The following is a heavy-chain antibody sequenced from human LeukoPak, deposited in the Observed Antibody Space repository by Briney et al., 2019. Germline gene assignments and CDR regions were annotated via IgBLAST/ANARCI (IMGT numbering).Heavy chain of an antibody. V-gene: IGHV3-11*01. J-gene: IGHJ3*02. D-gene: IGHD3-22*01. CDR2: ISSSGSTI. Sequence: KPGGSLRLSCAASGFTFSDYYMSWIRQAPVKGLEWVSYISSSGSTIYYADSVKGRFTISRDNAKNSLYLQMNSLRAEDTAVYYCASGDDSSRSDAFDIWGQGTMVTVSS. CDR3: ASGDDSSRSDAFDI. CDR1: GFTFSDYY.